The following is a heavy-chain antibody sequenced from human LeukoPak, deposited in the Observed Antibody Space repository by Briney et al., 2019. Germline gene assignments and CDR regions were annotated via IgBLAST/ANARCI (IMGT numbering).Heavy chain of an antibody. CDR3: AKYGLVGPTRWFDP. J-gene: IGHJ5*02. D-gene: IGHD1-26*01. CDR1: GFTFSSYS. Sequence: GGSLRLSCAASGFTFSSYSMNWVRQAPGKGLEWVSSISSSSSYIYYAGSVKGRFTISRDNSKNTLFLQMNSLRDEDTAVYYCAKYGLVGPTRWFDPWGQGTLVTVSS. CDR2: ISSSSSYI. V-gene: IGHV3-21*04.